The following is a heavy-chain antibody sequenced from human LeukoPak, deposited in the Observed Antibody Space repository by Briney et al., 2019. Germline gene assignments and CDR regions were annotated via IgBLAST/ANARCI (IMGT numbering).Heavy chain of an antibody. V-gene: IGHV3-33*01. CDR3: ARVVEAWLAPGYYYGMDV. Sequence: GGSLRLSCAASGFTFSSYGMHWVRQAPGKGLEWVAVIWYDGSNKYYADSVKGRFTISRDNSKNTLYLQMNSLRAEDTAVYYCARVVEAWLAPGYYYGMDVWGQGTAVTVSS. CDR1: GFTFSSYG. D-gene: IGHD6-19*01. J-gene: IGHJ6*02. CDR2: IWYDGSNK.